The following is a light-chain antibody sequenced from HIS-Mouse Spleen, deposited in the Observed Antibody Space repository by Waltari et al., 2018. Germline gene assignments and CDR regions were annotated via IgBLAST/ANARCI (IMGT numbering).Light chain of an antibody. Sequence: QSVLTQPPPVSAAPGPKVTIPCSGSSPNLGNNYVSWSQQLPGTAPKLPIYDNNKRPSGFPDRSPGSKSGTSATLGITGLQTGDEADYYCGTWDSSLSAWVFGGGTKLTVL. J-gene: IGLJ3*02. CDR3: GTWDSSLSAWV. V-gene: IGLV1-51*01. CDR2: DNN. CDR1: SPNLGNNY.